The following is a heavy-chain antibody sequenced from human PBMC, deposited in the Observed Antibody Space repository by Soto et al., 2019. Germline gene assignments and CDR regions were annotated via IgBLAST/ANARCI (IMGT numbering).Heavy chain of an antibody. Sequence: EVQLVESGGGLVQPGGSLRLSCAASGFTFSSYSMNWVRQAPGKGLEWVSYISSSSSTIYYADSAKGRFTISRDNAKNSLYLQMNSLRDEDTAVYYCARSRIAARPNWFDPWGQGTLVTVSS. CDR2: ISSSSSTI. J-gene: IGHJ5*02. V-gene: IGHV3-48*02. D-gene: IGHD6-6*01. CDR1: GFTFSSYS. CDR3: ARSRIAARPNWFDP.